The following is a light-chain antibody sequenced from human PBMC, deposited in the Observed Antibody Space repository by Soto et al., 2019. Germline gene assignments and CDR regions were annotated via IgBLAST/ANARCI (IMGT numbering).Light chain of an antibody. J-gene: IGKJ1*01. CDR2: WAS. Sequence: DIVMTQSPDSLAVSLGERATINCKSSQSVLHSPNNKNYLAWYQHKPGQSPKMLIYWASFREFGVPDRFSGSGSGTDFTLTISSLQSEDVAVYYCQQYYTNSWSFGQGTKVEIK. CDR1: QSVLHSPNNKNY. V-gene: IGKV4-1*01. CDR3: QQYYTNSWS.